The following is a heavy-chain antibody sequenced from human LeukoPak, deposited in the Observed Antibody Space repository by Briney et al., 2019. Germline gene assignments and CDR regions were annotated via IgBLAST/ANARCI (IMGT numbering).Heavy chain of an antibody. Sequence: SATLSLTCAVYGGSFSGYYWSWIRQPPGKGLEWIGEINHSGSTNYNPSLKSRVTISVDTSKNQFSLKLSSVTAADTAVYYCARGLWFGRIRFDYWGQGTLVTVSS. CDR3: ARGLWFGRIRFDY. CDR2: INHSGST. J-gene: IGHJ4*02. V-gene: IGHV4-34*01. D-gene: IGHD3-10*01. CDR1: GGSFSGYY.